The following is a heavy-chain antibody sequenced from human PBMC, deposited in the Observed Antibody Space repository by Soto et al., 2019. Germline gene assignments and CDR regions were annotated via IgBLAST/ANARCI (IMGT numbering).Heavy chain of an antibody. V-gene: IGHV1-69*06. CDR1: GDTFSSYA. Sequence: QVQLEQSGAEMKKPGSSVRVSCKASGDTFSSYAIGWVRQAPGQGLEWMGGVSPSFGTVNTAQKFQGRVTFTADKSTSTAYMELSSLRSEDTAVYYCAGCRDYYASGSYDYWGQGTLVTVSS. D-gene: IGHD3-10*01. CDR3: AGCRDYYASGSYDY. J-gene: IGHJ4*02. CDR2: VSPSFGTV.